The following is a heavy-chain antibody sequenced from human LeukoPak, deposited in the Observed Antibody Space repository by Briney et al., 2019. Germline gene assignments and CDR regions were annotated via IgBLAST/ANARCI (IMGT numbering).Heavy chain of an antibody. V-gene: IGHV3-7*01. Sequence: GGSLRLSCAASGFTFSGHWMSWVRQAPAKGLEWVAHMNGDGSQIYYVDFVKGRFTISRDNAKNSLFLQMNGLRAEDSALYCVAWGNSGNSWGQGTMVIVSS. CDR2: MNGDGSQI. CDR3: AWGNSGNS. J-gene: IGHJ3*01. D-gene: IGHD1-26*01. CDR1: GFTFSGHW.